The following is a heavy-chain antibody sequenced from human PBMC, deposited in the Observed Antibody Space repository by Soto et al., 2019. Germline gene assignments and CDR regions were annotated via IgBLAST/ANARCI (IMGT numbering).Heavy chain of an antibody. J-gene: IGHJ2*01. D-gene: IGHD3-10*01. Sequence: QVQLVESGGAVVQPGRSLRLSCAASGFSFKSYGMHWVRQAPGKGLEWVAIIYYDGSNKYYAESVKGRFSISRDNSKNMVYLQMVSPTAEDTAVFYCARDGAFGKNRAWWFDLWGRGTLVTVSS. V-gene: IGHV3-33*01. CDR1: GFSFKSYG. CDR2: IYYDGSNK. CDR3: ARDGAFGKNRAWWFDL.